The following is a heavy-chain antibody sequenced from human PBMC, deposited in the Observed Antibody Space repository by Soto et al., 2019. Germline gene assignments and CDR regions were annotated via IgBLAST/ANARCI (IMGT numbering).Heavy chain of an antibody. CDR1: GGSISSSNC. D-gene: IGHD6-13*01. V-gene: IGHV4-4*02. Sequence: SETLSLTCAVSGGSISSSNCWSWVRQPPGKGLEWIGEIYHSGSTNYNPSLKSRVTISVDKSKNQFSLKLSSVTAADTAVYYCARVRAPGKGDLDYWGQGTLVTVSS. CDR2: IYHSGST. J-gene: IGHJ4*02. CDR3: ARVRAPGKGDLDY.